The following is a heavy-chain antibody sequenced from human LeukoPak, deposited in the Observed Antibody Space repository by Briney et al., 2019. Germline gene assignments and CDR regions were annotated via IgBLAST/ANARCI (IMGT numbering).Heavy chain of an antibody. J-gene: IGHJ4*02. V-gene: IGHV3-30-3*01. CDR2: ISYDGSNK. CDR3: AAREPDY. CDR1: GFTFSSYA. D-gene: IGHD1-14*01. Sequence: TGGSLRLSCAASGFTFSSYAMHWVRQAPGKGLEWVAVISYDGSNKYYADSVKGRFTISRDNAKNSLYLQMNSLRAEDTAVYYCAAREPDYWGQGTLVTVSS.